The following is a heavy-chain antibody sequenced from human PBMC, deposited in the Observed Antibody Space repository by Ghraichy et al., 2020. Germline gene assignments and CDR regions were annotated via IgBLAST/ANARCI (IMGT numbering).Heavy chain of an antibody. D-gene: IGHD3-10*01. J-gene: IGHJ4*02. CDR1: GGSISSSSDY. CDR3: ARHSDTMVRGVIIRPYFDY. V-gene: IGHV4-39*01. CDR2: IYYSGST. Sequence: SETLSLTCTVSGGSISSSSDYWGWIRQPPGKGLEWIGSIYYSGSTYYNPSLRSRVTISVDTSKNQFSLKLTSVTAADTAVYYCARHSDTMVRGVIIRPYFDYWGQGTLVTVSS.